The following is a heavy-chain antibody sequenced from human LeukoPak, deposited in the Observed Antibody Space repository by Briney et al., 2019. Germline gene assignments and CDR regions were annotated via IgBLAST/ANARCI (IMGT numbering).Heavy chain of an antibody. CDR1: GGSMNNYY. CDR3: ARGRGDSKGTSFDF. Sequence: PSETLSLTCTVSGGSMNNYYWSWIRQSPGKGLEWVGYIYHTGSATYKPSLKSRVTLSLDTSKYQFSLRLNSVTAADTAVYYCARGRGDSKGTSFDFWGQGTLVTVSS. V-gene: IGHV4-59*01. J-gene: IGHJ4*02. CDR2: IYHTGSA. D-gene: IGHD3-22*01.